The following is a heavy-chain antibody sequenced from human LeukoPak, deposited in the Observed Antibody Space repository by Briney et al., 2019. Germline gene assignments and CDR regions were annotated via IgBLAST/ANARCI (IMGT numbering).Heavy chain of an antibody. D-gene: IGHD6-19*01. CDR3: ARDPGGRQWLIPVDYYYMDV. J-gene: IGHJ6*03. CDR2: ISAYNGNT. CDR1: GYTFTSYG. Sequence: ASVKVSCKASGYTFTSYGISWVRQAPGQGLEWMGWISAYNGNTNYAQKLQGRDTMTTDTSTSTAYMELRSLRSDDTAVYYCARDPGGRQWLIPVDYYYMDVWGKGTTVTVSS. V-gene: IGHV1-18*01.